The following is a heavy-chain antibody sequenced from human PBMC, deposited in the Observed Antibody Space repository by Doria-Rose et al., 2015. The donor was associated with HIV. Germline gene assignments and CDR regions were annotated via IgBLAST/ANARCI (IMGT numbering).Heavy chain of an antibody. D-gene: IGHD6-6*01. V-gene: IGHV4-34*01. CDR1: GGSFSGYY. CDR3: ARERPRLDY. J-gene: IGHJ4*02. Sequence: QVQLQQWGAGLLKPSETLSLTCGVYGGSFSGYYWAWIRQPPGKGLEWIGEINDSGSTNYSPSLKSRVTISVDQSKSQFSLKLSSVTAADTAVYYCARERPRLDYWGQGTLVTVSS. CDR2: INDSGST.